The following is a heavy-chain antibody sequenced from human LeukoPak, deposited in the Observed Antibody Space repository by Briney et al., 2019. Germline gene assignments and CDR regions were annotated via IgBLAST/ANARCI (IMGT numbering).Heavy chain of an antibody. V-gene: IGHV3-53*05. J-gene: IGHJ4*02. Sequence: GGSLRLSCAASGFTVSSNSMSWVRQAPGKGLEWVSVIYSGGSTYYADSVKGRFTISRDNAKNSLFLQLNSLRADDTGIYYCVKGSAANTGGHSDYWGQGTLVTVSS. D-gene: IGHD7-27*01. CDR3: VKGSAANTGGHSDY. CDR1: GFTVSSNS. CDR2: IYSGGST.